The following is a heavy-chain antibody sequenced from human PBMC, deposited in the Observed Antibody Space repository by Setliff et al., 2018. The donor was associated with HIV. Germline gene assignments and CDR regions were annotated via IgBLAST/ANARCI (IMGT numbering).Heavy chain of an antibody. D-gene: IGHD3-10*01. Sequence: TSETLSLTCTVSGDSISSYYWSWIRRPPGKGLEWIGYIYTSGITDYNPSLKSRVTISGDTSKNQSSLKLSSVTAADTAVYYCARDRRGYYYGSGSCYMDVWGTGTTVTVSS. J-gene: IGHJ6*03. CDR1: GDSISSYY. CDR2: IYTSGIT. V-gene: IGHV4-4*08. CDR3: ARDRRGYYYGSGSCYMDV.